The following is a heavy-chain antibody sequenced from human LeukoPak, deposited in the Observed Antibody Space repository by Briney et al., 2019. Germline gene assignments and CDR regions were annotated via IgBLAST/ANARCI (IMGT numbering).Heavy chain of an antibody. Sequence: SVKVSCKASGYTFTSYGISWVRQAPGQGLEWMGWISAYNGNTNYAQKLQGRVTMTTDTSTSTAYMELRSLRSDDTAVYYCARVLYGSGSYDAFDIWGQGTMVTVSS. CDR2: ISAYNGNT. CDR3: ARVLYGSGSYDAFDI. CDR1: GYTFTSYG. V-gene: IGHV1-18*01. D-gene: IGHD3-10*01. J-gene: IGHJ3*02.